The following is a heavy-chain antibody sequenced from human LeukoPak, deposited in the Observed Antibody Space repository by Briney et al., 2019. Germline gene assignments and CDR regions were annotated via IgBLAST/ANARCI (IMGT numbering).Heavy chain of an antibody. CDR1: GFTFSSHW. J-gene: IGHJ4*02. V-gene: IGHV3-7*01. D-gene: IGHD4/OR15-4a*01. Sequence: PGGSLRLSCAASGFTFSSHWMSWVRQAPGKGLEWVANIKQDGSEKYYVDSVKGRFTISRDNAKNSPYLQMNSLKAEDTAVYYCARTPNVFDYWGQGTLVTVSS. CDR3: ARTPNVFDY. CDR2: IKQDGSEK.